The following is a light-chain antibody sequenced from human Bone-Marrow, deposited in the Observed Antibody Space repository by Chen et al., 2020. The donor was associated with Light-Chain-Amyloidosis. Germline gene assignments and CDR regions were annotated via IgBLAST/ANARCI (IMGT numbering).Light chain of an antibody. J-gene: IGLJ3*02. V-gene: IGLV1-47*02. CDR2: RDT. CDR1: TSTIGGSF. CDR3: ATWDFSGSGQGV. Sequence: QSVLNQPPSASGTPGQRVTISCSGSTSTIGGSFIYWYLHLPGTAPKLLISRDTQRPSGVPDRFSGSKSGTSASLTISGLRSEDEAVYYCATWDFSGSGQGVFGGGTKLTV.